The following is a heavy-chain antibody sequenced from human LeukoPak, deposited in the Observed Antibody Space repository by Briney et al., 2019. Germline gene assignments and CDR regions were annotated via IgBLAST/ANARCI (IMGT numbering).Heavy chain of an antibody. CDR1: GGTFSSYA. CDR3: ARVVYSSSRFDP. D-gene: IGHD6-6*01. J-gene: IGHJ5*02. V-gene: IGHV1-69*05. Sequence: ASVKVSCKASGGTFSSYAISWVRQAPGQGLEWMGRIIPIFGTANYAQKFQGRVTITTDESTSTAYMELSSLRSEDTAVYYCARVVYSSSRFDPWGQGTLDTVSS. CDR2: IIPIFGTA.